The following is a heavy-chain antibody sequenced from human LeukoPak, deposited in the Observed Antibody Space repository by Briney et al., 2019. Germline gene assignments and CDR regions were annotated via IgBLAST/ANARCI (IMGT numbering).Heavy chain of an antibody. D-gene: IGHD2-8*01. J-gene: IGHJ3*02. CDR1: GYTFTSYD. V-gene: IGHV1-8*01. Sequence: ASVKVSCKASGYTFTSYDINWVRQATGQGLEWMGWMNPNSGNTGYAQKFQGRVTMTRNTSISTAYMELSSLRSEDTAVYYCARDLGYCTNGVCQNAFDIWGQGTMVTVSS. CDR3: ARDLGYCTNGVCQNAFDI. CDR2: MNPNSGNT.